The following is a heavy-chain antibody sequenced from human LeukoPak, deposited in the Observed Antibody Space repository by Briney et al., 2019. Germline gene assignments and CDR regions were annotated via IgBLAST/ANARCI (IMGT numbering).Heavy chain of an antibody. J-gene: IGHJ3*02. CDR1: GGSISSGDYY. D-gene: IGHD3-10*01. CDR2: IYYSGST. V-gene: IGHV4-30-4*01. Sequence: SETLSLTCTVSGGSISSGDYYWSWIRQPPGKGLEWIGYIYYSGSTYYNPSLKSRVTISVDTSKNQFSLKLSSVTAADTAVYYCAREDLWFGNPHAFDIWGQGTMVTVSS. CDR3: AREDLWFGNPHAFDI.